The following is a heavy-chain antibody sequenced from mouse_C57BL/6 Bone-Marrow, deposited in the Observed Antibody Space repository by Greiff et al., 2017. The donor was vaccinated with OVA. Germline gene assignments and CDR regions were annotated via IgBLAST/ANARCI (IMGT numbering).Heavy chain of an antibody. D-gene: IGHD2-4*01. V-gene: IGHV1-53*01. CDR3: ARHLFYDYSLYYFDY. J-gene: IGHJ2*01. Sequence: QVHVKQPGTELVKPGASVKLSCKASGYTFTSYWMHWVKQRPGQGLEWIGNINPSNGGTNYNEKFKSKATLTVDKSSSTAYMQLSSLTSEDSAVYYCARHLFYDYSLYYFDYWGQGTTLTVSS. CDR2: INPSNGGT. CDR1: GYTFTSYW.